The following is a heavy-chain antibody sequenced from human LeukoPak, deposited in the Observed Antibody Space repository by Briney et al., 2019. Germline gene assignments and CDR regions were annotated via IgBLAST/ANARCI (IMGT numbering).Heavy chain of an antibody. CDR1: GFTFSSYG. Sequence: GRSLRLSCAASGFTFSSYGMHWVRQAQGKGLEWVAVTWHDGSNKDYADSVKGRFTISRDNSKNTLYLQMSSLRADDTAVYYCARDGDYYDSSGTIDYWGQGTLVTVSS. CDR3: ARDGDYYDSSGTIDY. CDR2: TWHDGSNK. V-gene: IGHV3-33*01. J-gene: IGHJ4*02. D-gene: IGHD3-22*01.